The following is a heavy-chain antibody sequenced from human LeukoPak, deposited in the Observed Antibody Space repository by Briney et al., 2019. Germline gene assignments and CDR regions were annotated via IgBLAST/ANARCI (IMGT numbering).Heavy chain of an antibody. J-gene: IGHJ3*02. CDR2: ISSGASVI. Sequence: PTGGSLRLSCAASGFTFSSYEMSWVRLAPGKGLAWVSYISSGASVIKYADSVKGRFTVSRDNAKNSLYLQLNSLRAEDTAIYYCAREITDTPDAFDIWGQGTMVTVSS. V-gene: IGHV3-48*03. CDR1: GFTFSSYE. CDR3: AREITDTPDAFDI. D-gene: IGHD3-10*01.